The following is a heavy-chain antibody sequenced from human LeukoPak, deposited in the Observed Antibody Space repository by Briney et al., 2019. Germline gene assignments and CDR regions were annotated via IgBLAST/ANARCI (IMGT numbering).Heavy chain of an antibody. Sequence: PGGSLRLSCAASGFTFSSYSMNWVRQAPGKGLEWVSSISSSSSYIYYADSVKGRFTISRDNAKNSLYLQMNSLRAEDTAVYYCARVQRNSVPAAILGTDYWGQRTLVTVSS. CDR1: GFTFSSYS. CDR3: ARVQRNSVPAAILGTDY. CDR2: ISSSSSYI. V-gene: IGHV3-21*01. J-gene: IGHJ4*02. D-gene: IGHD2-2*02.